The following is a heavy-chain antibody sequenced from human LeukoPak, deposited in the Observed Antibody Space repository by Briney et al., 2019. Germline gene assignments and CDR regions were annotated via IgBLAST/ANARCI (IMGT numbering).Heavy chain of an antibody. CDR1: KSGDH. CDR2: IYHSGST. CDR3: ARAKPYYYYYMDV. Sequence: KSGDHGGWLRQNTGKGLEWIGSIYHSGSTYYNPSLKSRVTISVDTSKNQFSLKLSSVTAADTAVYYCARAKPYYYYYMDVWGKGTTVTVSS. D-gene: IGHD1-14*01. J-gene: IGHJ6*03. V-gene: IGHV4-38-2*02.